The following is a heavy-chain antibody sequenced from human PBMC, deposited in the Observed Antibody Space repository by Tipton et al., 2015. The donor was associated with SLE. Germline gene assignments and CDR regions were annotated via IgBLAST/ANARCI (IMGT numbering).Heavy chain of an antibody. CDR1: GGSFSGYY. D-gene: IGHD3-10*01. CDR3: AAPGPQRAFDI. V-gene: IGHV4-34*01. CDR2: INHSGST. J-gene: IGHJ3*02. Sequence: GLVKPSETLSLTCAVYGGSFSGYYWSWIRQPPGKGLEWIGEINHSGSTNYNPSLKSRVTISVDTSKNQFSLKLSSVTAADTAVYYCAAPGPQRAFDIWGQGTMVTVSS.